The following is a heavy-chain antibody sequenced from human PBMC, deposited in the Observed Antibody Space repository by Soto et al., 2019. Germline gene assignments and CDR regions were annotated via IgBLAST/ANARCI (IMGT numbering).Heavy chain of an antibody. Sequence: EVQLVESGGGLVQPGRSLRLSCAASGFTFDDYAMHWVRQAPGKGLEWVSGISWNSGSIGYADSVKGRFTISRDNAKNSLYLQMNSLGAEDTALYYCAKWTHYSSGIYYYYYGMDVWGQGTTVTVSS. J-gene: IGHJ6*02. CDR3: AKWTHYSSGIYYYYYGMDV. CDR2: ISWNSGSI. D-gene: IGHD6-19*01. V-gene: IGHV3-9*01. CDR1: GFTFDDYA.